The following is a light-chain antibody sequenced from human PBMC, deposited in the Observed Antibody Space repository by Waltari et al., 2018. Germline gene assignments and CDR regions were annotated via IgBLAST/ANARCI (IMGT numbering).Light chain of an antibody. CDR2: EGT. Sequence: QSALTQPASVSGSPGPSITISCTGTSSDVGGYNLVSWYQHHPGKAPKLMIYEGTQRPSGVSDRFSGSKSGDTASLTISGLQAEDEADYYCCSYVRDITWVFGGGTKLTVL. CDR1: SSDVGGYNL. V-gene: IGLV2-23*01. J-gene: IGLJ3*02. CDR3: CSYVRDITWV.